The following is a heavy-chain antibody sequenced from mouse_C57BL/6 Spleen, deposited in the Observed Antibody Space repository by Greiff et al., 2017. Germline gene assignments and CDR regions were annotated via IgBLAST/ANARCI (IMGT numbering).Heavy chain of an antibody. CDR1: GYTFTDYY. D-gene: IGHD3-2*02. J-gene: IGHJ4*01. Sequence: VQLVESGAELVRPGASVKLSCKASGYTFTDYYINWVKQRPGQGLEWIARIYPGSGNTYYNEKFKGKATLTAEKSSSTAYMQLSSLTSEDSAVYYCARLDSSNAMDYWGQGTSVTVSS. V-gene: IGHV1-76*01. CDR2: IYPGSGNT. CDR3: ARLDSSNAMDY.